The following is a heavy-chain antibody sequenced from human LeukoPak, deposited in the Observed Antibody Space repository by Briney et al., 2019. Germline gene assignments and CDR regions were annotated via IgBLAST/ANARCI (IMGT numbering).Heavy chain of an antibody. V-gene: IGHV4-59*08. D-gene: IGHD3-10*01. CDR3: AHVFGAHYYMDV. CDR2: VFYSGNT. Sequence: ASETLSLTCTVSCASINSESWTWIRQPPEKGLEWIGYVFYSGNTNYDPSLRGRATISIDTSNKQFSLKLNSVTAADTAVYYCAHVFGAHYYMDVWGKGTTVTVSS. J-gene: IGHJ6*03. CDR1: CASINSES.